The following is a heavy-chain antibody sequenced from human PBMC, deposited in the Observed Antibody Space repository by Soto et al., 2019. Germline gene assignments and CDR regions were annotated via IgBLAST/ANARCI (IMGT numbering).Heavy chain of an antibody. V-gene: IGHV3-30*04. CDR3: ARTYECAKSDCYRAFDI. Sequence: QVQLVESGGGVILPGGSLRLSCAASGFTFSSYAMHWVRQAPGTGPEWVAATSSDGTDNVYADSVSGRFTISRHNSKNTLYLQMNSLRSEDAAVYYCARTYECAKSDCYRAFDIWGQGTMVTVSS. J-gene: IGHJ3*02. D-gene: IGHD2-21*02. CDR1: GFTFSSYA. CDR2: TSSDGTDN.